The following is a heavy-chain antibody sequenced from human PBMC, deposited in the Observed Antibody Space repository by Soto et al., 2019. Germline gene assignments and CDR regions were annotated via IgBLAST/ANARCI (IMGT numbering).Heavy chain of an antibody. CDR3: AKGDDFWSGYYVGYYYMDV. V-gene: IGHV3-23*01. D-gene: IGHD3-3*01. J-gene: IGHJ6*03. CDR1: GFTFSSYA. CDR2: ISGSGGST. Sequence: GGSLRLSCAASGFTFSSYAMSWVRQAPGKGLEWVSAISGSGGSTYYADSVKGRFTISRDNSKNTLYLQMNSLRAEDTAVYYCAKGDDFWSGYYVGYYYMDVWGKGTTVTVSS.